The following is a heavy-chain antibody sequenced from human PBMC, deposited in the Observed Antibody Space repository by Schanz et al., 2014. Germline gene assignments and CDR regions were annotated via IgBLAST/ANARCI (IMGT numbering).Heavy chain of an antibody. CDR1: DGSISSSSYY. CDR2: IYQSGTT. Sequence: QVQLQESGPGLVKPSENLSLTCTVSDGSISSSSYYWGWIRQPPGKGLEWIGSIYQSGTTYYSPPQKSRVTIPVDISKNKYPLNLSSVPAADTAVYYCARPGGSSWSFAYWGLGRLVIVSS. V-gene: IGHV4-39*01. CDR3: ARPGGSSWSFAY. J-gene: IGHJ4*02. D-gene: IGHD6-13*01.